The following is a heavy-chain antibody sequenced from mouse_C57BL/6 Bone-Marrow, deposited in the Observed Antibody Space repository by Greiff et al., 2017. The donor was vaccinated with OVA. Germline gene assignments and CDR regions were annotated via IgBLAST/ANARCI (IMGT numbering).Heavy chain of an antibody. J-gene: IGHJ1*03. Sequence: VQLQQSGGGLVQPGGSLSLSCAASGFTFTDYYMSWVRQPPGKALEWLGFIRNKANGYTTEYSASVKGRFTISRDNSQSILYLQMNALRAEDSATYYCARYYYGSSPYWYFDVWGTGTTVTVSS. CDR1: GFTFTDYY. CDR3: ARYYYGSSPYWYFDV. D-gene: IGHD1-1*01. V-gene: IGHV7-3*01. CDR2: IRNKANGYTT.